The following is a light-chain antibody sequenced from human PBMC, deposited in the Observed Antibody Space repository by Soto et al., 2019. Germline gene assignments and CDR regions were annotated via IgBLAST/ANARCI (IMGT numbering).Light chain of an antibody. CDR1: QGISSY. V-gene: IGKV1-9*01. CDR2: AAS. CDR3: QQHGISHIT. J-gene: IGKJ5*01. Sequence: IQLTQSPSSLSASVGDRVTITCRASQGISSYLAWYQQKPGKAPKLLIYAASTLQSGVPSRFSGSGSGTDFTLTISSLQPEDFATYYCQQHGISHITFGQGTRLEI.